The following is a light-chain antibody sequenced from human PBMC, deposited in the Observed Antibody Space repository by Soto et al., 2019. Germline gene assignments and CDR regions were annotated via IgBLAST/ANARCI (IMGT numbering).Light chain of an antibody. CDR2: AAS. V-gene: IGKV1-39*01. J-gene: IGKJ1*01. CDR1: QSISSY. Sequence: DIQMTQSPSSLSASVGDRVTITCRASQSISSYLNWYQQKPGKAPKLLIYAASSLQSGVPSRFSGSGSGTDFTFTIISLQPEDFATYYCQQNYSTPRTFGQGTKVEIK. CDR3: QQNYSTPRT.